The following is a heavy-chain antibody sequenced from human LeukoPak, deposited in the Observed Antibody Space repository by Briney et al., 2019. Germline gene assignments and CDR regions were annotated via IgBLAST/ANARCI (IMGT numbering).Heavy chain of an antibody. V-gene: IGHV3-7*04. D-gene: IGHD4-17*01. CDR2: IKEDGSEK. CDR3: ARMNDYGDYLRY. CDR1: GFTFSSYW. Sequence: GGSLRLSCAASGFTFSSYWMSWVRQAPGKGLEWVASIKEDGSEKNYVGSAKGRFTISRDNAKKSLYLQMRSLRDDDTAVYYCARMNDYGDYLRYWGQGTLVTVSS. J-gene: IGHJ4*02.